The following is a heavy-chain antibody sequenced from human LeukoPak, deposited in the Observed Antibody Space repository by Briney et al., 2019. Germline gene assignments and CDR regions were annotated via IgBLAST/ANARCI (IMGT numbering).Heavy chain of an antibody. CDR1: GGSFSGYY. CDR2: INHSGST. Sequence: SETLSLTCAVYGGSFSGYYWSWIRQPPGKGLEWIGEINHSGSTYYNPSLKSRVTISVDRSKNQFSLKLSSVTAADTAVYYCAHYDSSGYYFDYWGQGTLVTVSS. J-gene: IGHJ4*02. D-gene: IGHD3-22*01. CDR3: AHYDSSGYYFDY. V-gene: IGHV4-34*01.